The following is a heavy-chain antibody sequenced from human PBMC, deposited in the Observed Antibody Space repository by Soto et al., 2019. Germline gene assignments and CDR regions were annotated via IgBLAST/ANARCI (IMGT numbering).Heavy chain of an antibody. J-gene: IGHJ6*02. CDR1: GFTFSSYA. CDR3: VKGRECSGGSCYVYYYYGMDV. CDR2: ISSNGGST. Sequence: GGSLRLSCSASGFTFSSYAMHWVRQAPGKGLEYVSAISSNGGSTYYADSVKGRFTISRDNSKNTLYLQMSSLRAEDTAVYYCVKGRECSGGSCYVYYYYGMDVWGQGTTVTVSS. V-gene: IGHV3-64D*08. D-gene: IGHD2-15*01.